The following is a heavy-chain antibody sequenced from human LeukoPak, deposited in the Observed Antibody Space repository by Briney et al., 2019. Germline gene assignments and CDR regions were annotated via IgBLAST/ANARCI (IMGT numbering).Heavy chain of an antibody. CDR1: GGTFSSYA. J-gene: IGHJ4*02. V-gene: IGHV1-69*13. Sequence: GASVKVSCKASGGTFSSYAISWVRQAPGQGLEWMGGIIPIFGTANYAQKFQGRVTITADESTSTAYMELSSLRSEDTAVYYCAREGDYGGNSRRFDYWGQGTLVTVSS. CDR2: IIPIFGTA. D-gene: IGHD4-23*01. CDR3: AREGDYGGNSRRFDY.